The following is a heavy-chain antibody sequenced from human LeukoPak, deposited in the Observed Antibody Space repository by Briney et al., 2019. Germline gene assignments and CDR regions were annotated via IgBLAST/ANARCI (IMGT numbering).Heavy chain of an antibody. J-gene: IGHJ6*02. Sequence: SETLSLTCTVSGGSISSYYSSWIRQPPGKGLEWIGSIHCGGSTNYNPSLKSRVTISVDTSKNQFSLKLSSVSAADTAVYYCARDLVVPAAQYYYYGMDVWGQGTTVTVSS. V-gene: IGHV4-59*01. CDR3: ARDLVVPAAQYYYYGMDV. CDR1: GGSISSYY. D-gene: IGHD2-2*01. CDR2: IHCGGST.